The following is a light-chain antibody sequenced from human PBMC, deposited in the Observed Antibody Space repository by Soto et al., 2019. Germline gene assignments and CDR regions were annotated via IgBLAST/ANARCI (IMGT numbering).Light chain of an antibody. CDR3: QQYTCLWT. CDR1: RSLQTW. CDR2: QAS. V-gene: IGKV1-5*03. J-gene: IGKJ1*01. Sequence: IHMNQSPSTLSASVGDRVTIACRASRSLQTWLAWYQQKPGQAPKLLMYQASSLESGVPSRLSASGSGTEFTLTISSMQPDDVATYYCQQYTCLWTFGPGTKVDIK.